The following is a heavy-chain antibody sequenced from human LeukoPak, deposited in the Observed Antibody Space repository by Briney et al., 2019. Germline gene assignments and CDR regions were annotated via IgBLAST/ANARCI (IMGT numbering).Heavy chain of an antibody. Sequence: GGSLRLSCAASGFTFSGSAMHWVRQASGKGLEWVGRIRSKANSYATAYAASVKGGFTISRDDSKNTAYLQMNSLKTEDTAVYYCTRHYGSGKFDPWGQGTLVTVSS. CDR2: IRSKANSYAT. V-gene: IGHV3-73*01. D-gene: IGHD6-19*01. CDR3: TRHYGSGKFDP. CDR1: GFTFSGSA. J-gene: IGHJ5*02.